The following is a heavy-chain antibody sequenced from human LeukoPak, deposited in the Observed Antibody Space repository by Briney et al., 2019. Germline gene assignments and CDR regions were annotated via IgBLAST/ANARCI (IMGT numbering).Heavy chain of an antibody. CDR1: GFTSSSYR. J-gene: IGHJ4*02. CDR3: ARVPYYFDSSGYYY. D-gene: IGHD3-22*01. CDR2: INSDGSST. Sequence: PGGSLRLSCAASGFTSSSYRMHWVRQAPGKGLVWVSRINSDGSSTSYADSVKGRFTISRDNAKNTLYLQMNSLRAEDTAVYYCARVPYYFDSSGYYYWGQGTLVTVSS. V-gene: IGHV3-74*01.